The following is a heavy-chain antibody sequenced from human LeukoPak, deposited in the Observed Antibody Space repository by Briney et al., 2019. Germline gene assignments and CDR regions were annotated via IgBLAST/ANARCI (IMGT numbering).Heavy chain of an antibody. V-gene: IGHV3-11*01. Sequence: GGSPRLSCTESGFTFSDYYMSWRRHDLRGRRGWGSYISDHGGTIYYADPVKGRFTISRDNTNNSLFLQMNSLRAEDTAIYYCARLKAGNWGQGTLVSVSS. J-gene: IGHJ4*02. CDR2: ISDHGGTI. CDR1: GFTFSDYY. CDR3: ARLKAGN.